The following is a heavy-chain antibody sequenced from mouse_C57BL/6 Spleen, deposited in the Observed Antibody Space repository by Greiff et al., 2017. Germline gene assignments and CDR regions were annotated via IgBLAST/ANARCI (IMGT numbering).Heavy chain of an antibody. D-gene: IGHD2-5*01. Sequence: VQLQQPGAELVRPGSSVKLSCKASGYTFTSYWMHWVKQRPIQGLEWIGNIDPSDSETHYNQKFKDKATLTVDKSSSTAYMQLSSLTSEDSAVYYCAGWYSNPAWFAYWGQGTLVTVSA. CDR1: GYTFTSYW. CDR2: IDPSDSET. CDR3: AGWYSNPAWFAY. V-gene: IGHV1-52*01. J-gene: IGHJ3*01.